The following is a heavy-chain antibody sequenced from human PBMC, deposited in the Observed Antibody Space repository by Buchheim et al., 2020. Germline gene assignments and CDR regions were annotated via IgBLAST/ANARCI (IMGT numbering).Heavy chain of an antibody. J-gene: IGHJ6*03. Sequence: QVQVVQSGAEAKKPGASVKVSCMTSGYTFTRYAIHWVRQAPGQRLEWMGWINGGSGDTKYSQKFQGRVVMSRNASASMAYLELSSLRSEDTALYYCAKSASGYPDVWGKGT. D-gene: IGHD3-3*01. V-gene: IGHV1-3*01. CDR1: GYTFTRYA. CDR3: AKSASGYPDV. CDR2: INGGSGDT.